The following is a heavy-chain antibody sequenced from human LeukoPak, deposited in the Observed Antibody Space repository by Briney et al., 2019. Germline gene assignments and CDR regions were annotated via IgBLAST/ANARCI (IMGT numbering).Heavy chain of an antibody. CDR1: GASVSSYY. V-gene: IGHV4-4*07. CDR3: ARDQPSTRFGELQPFDP. CDR2: IYTSGST. Sequence: SETLSLTCTVSGASVSSYYWSWIRQHAGKGMEWIGRIYTSGSTNYNPSLKSRVTMSVDTSKNQFSLKLSSVTAADTAVYYCARDQPSTRFGELQPFDPWGQGTLVTVSS. J-gene: IGHJ5*02. D-gene: IGHD3-10*01.